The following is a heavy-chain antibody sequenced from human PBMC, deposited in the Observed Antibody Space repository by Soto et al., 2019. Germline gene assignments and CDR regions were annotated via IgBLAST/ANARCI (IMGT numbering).Heavy chain of an antibody. CDR3: VRSGDNYNLLDY. V-gene: IGHV3-11*06. CDR1: QFTFTRYW. Sequence: GVALGLSCVASQFTFTRYWMSWIRQAPGKGLEWIGYSSNSGSFTRYADSVKGRFSISRDNAKNSLYLQINSLRGDDTAIYYCVRSGDNYNLLDYWGQGTPVTVSS. J-gene: IGHJ4*02. CDR2: SSNSGSFT. D-gene: IGHD1-1*01.